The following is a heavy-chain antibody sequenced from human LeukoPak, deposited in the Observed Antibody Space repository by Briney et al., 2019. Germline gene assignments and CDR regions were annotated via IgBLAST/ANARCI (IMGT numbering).Heavy chain of an antibody. J-gene: IGHJ4*02. D-gene: IGHD6-13*01. CDR2: INHSGST. Sequence: SETLSLTCAVYGGSFSGYYWSWVRQPPGKGLEWIGEINHSGSTNYNPSLKSRVTISVDMSKNQFSLKLSSVTAADTAVYYCARGRRGYSSSWYDYWGQGTPVTVSS. V-gene: IGHV4-34*01. CDR3: ARGRRGYSSSWYDY. CDR1: GGSFSGYY.